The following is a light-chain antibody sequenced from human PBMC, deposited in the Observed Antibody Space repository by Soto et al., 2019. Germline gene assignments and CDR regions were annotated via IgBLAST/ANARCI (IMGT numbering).Light chain of an antibody. CDR3: QKYYTAPET. J-gene: IGKJ1*01. Sequence: DIQMTQSPSSLSASVGDRVTITCRASQGISSYLAWYQQKPGKVPKVLIYAASTLQSGVPSRFSGSGSGTEFTLTISNLQPEDVATYYCQKYYTAPETFGQGTKVDIK. V-gene: IGKV1-27*01. CDR2: AAS. CDR1: QGISSY.